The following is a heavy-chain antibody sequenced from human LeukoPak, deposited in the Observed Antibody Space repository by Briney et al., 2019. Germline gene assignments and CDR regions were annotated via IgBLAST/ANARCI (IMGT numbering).Heavy chain of an antibody. J-gene: IGHJ4*02. D-gene: IGHD3-10*01. CDR2: IKEDGSEK. V-gene: IGHV3-7*01. CDR3: ARILVYGSGAEAFDY. Sequence: PGGSLRLSCAASGFTFSSYWMSWVRQAPGKRLEWVANIKEDGSEKYYVDSVKGRFTISRDNAKNSLYLQMNSLRAEDTAVYYCARILVYGSGAEAFDYWGQGTLVTVSS. CDR1: GFTFSSYW.